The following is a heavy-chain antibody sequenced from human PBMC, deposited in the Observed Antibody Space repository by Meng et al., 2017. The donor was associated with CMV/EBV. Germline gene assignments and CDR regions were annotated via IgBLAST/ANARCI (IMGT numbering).Heavy chain of an antibody. CDR3: ARDRGDPVLRRLEWSNNYYYYGMDV. Sequence: GGSLRLSCAASGFALSDYYMNWIRQAPGKGLEWVSYSSSSGSSIYYADSVRGRFTISRDSTKNSLYLQMNSLRAEDTAVYYCARDRGDPVLRRLEWSNNYYYYGMDVWGQGTTVTVSS. CDR2: SSSSGSSI. CDR1: GFALSDYY. D-gene: IGHD3-3*01. J-gene: IGHJ6*02. V-gene: IGHV3-11*04.